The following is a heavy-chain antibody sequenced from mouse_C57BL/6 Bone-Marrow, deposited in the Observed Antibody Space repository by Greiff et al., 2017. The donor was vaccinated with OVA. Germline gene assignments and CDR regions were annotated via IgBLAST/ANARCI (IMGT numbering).Heavy chain of an antibody. CDR3: TPYYWFAY. Sequence: QLQQSGAELVRPGASVTLSCKASGYTFTDYEMHWVKQTPVHGLEWIGAIDPETGGTAYNQKFKGKAILTADKSSSTAYMELRSLTSEDSAVYYCTPYYWFAYWGQGTLVTVSA. J-gene: IGHJ3*01. D-gene: IGHD1-1*01. CDR2: IDPETGGT. V-gene: IGHV1-15*01. CDR1: GYTFTDYE.